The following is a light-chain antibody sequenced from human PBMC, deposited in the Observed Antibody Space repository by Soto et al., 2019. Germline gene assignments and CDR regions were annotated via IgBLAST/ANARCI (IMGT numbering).Light chain of an antibody. J-gene: IGKJ1*01. CDR1: QSVSSN. CDR2: GAS. Sequence: EIVMTQSPATLSVSPGERATLSCRASQSVSSNLAWYQQKPGQAPRLLIYGASTRATGIPARFSGSGSGTELTLTISSLQSEDFAVNYCQQYNNWPFWTFGQGTKVEIK. CDR3: QQYNNWPFWT. V-gene: IGKV3-15*01.